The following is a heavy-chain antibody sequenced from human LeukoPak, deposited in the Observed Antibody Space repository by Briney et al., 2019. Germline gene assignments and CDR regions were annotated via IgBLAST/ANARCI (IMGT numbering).Heavy chain of an antibody. CDR2: ISNSGDTT. V-gene: IGHV3-11*04. D-gene: IGHD3-22*01. CDR3: ARDLGQYYDTSDNWFDP. CDR1: GFIFSDYY. J-gene: IGHJ5*02. Sequence: GGSLRLSCAASGFIFSDYYMSWIRQTPGKGLECLAYISNSGDTTYYADSVEGRFTVSRDNAKNTLNLQMNSLRAEDTAVYYCARDLGQYYDTSDNWFDPWGQGTLVTVSS.